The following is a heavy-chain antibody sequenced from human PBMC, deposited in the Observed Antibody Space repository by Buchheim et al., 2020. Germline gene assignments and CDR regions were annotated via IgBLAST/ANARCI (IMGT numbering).Heavy chain of an antibody. Sequence: QVQLVESGGGLVKPGGSLRLSCAASGFTFSDYYMSWIRQAPGKGLEWVSYISSSSSYTNYADSVKGRFTISRDNAKTSLYLQMNSLRAEDTAVYYCARAVSSSAPGGRSYYYYGMDVWGQGTT. V-gene: IGHV3-11*05. CDR3: ARAVSSSAPGGRSYYYYGMDV. D-gene: IGHD6-6*01. CDR2: ISSSSSYT. CDR1: GFTFSDYY. J-gene: IGHJ6*02.